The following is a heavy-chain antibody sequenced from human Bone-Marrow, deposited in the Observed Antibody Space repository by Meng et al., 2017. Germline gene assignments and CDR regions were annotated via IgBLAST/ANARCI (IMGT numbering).Heavy chain of an antibody. CDR2: ISYDGSNK. CDR1: GFTFSSSA. D-gene: IGHD3-9*01. Sequence: LTCAASGFTFSSSAMHWVRQAPGKGLEWVAVISYDGSNKYYADSVKGRFTISRDNSKNTLYLQMNSLRAEDTAVYYCARSDILRYFDWLLRGDYYYGMDVWGQGTTVTVSS. V-gene: IGHV3-30*04. J-gene: IGHJ6*02. CDR3: ARSDILRYFDWLLRGDYYYGMDV.